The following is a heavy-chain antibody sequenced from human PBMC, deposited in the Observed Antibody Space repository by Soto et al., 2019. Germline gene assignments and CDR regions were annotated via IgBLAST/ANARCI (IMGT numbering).Heavy chain of an antibody. Sequence: QGQLQESGPGLVKPSETLSLTCTVSGGSVSSGSYYWSWIRQPPGKGLEWIGYIYYSGSTNYNPSLKSRVTISVDTSKNQFSLKLSSVTAADTAVYYCARVMHCSGGSCLDYWGQGTMVTVSS. D-gene: IGHD2-15*01. V-gene: IGHV4-61*01. CDR2: IYYSGST. CDR3: ARVMHCSGGSCLDY. CDR1: GGSVSSGSYY. J-gene: IGHJ4*02.